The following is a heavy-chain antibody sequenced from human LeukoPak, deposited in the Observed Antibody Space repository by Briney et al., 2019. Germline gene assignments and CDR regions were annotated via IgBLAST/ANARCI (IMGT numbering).Heavy chain of an antibody. V-gene: IGHV4-39*07. CDR2: IYYSGST. D-gene: IGHD6-13*01. CDR1: GGSISSSSYY. Sequence: IPSETLSLTCTVSGGSISSSSYYWGWIRQPPGKGLEWIGSIYYSGSTYYNPSLKSRVTISVDTSKNQFSLKLSSVTAADTAVYYCARVAGIAAAGPFDYWGQGTLVTVSS. CDR3: ARVAGIAAAGPFDY. J-gene: IGHJ4*02.